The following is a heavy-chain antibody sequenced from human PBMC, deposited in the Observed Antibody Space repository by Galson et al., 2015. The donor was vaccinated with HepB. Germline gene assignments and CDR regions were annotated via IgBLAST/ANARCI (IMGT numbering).Heavy chain of an antibody. CDR1: GYTFTGYY. V-gene: IGHV1-2*02. CDR3: ARSTFGHSNWLDP. CDR2: INPNSGGT. J-gene: IGHJ5*02. Sequence: SVKVSCKASGYTFTGYYMHWVRQAPGQGLEWMGWINPNSGGTNYAQKFQGRVTMTRDTSISTAYMELSRLKSDDTAVYYCARSTFGHSNWLDPWGQGTLVTVSS. D-gene: IGHD2-2*01.